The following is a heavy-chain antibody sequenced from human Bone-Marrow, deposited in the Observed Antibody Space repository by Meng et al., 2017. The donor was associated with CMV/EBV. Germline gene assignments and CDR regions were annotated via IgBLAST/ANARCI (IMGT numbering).Heavy chain of an antibody. D-gene: IGHD3-3*01. J-gene: IGHJ6*02. V-gene: IGHV4-59*01. CDR3: ARATSPSGYFPFSYYYGMDV. CDR2: IYYSGST. Sequence: GSLRLSCTVSGGSISSYYWSWIRQPPGKGLEWIGYIYYSGSTNYNPSLKSRVTISVDTSKNQFSLKLSSVTAADTAVYYCARATSPSGYFPFSYYYGMDVWGQGTTVTVSS. CDR1: GGSISSYY.